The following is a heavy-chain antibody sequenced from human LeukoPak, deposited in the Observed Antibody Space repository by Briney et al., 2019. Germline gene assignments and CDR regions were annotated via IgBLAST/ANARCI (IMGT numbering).Heavy chain of an antibody. Sequence: KTGGSLRLSCAASGLAFSDYYMTWIRQAPGKGLEWVSSISGSGTTTYSADSVRGRFTVSRDNAKNSVFLYMNSLRAEDTAVYYCAIQITMIVVVPYFDYWGQGTLVTVSS. D-gene: IGHD3-22*01. CDR3: AIQITMIVVVPYFDY. V-gene: IGHV3-11*04. J-gene: IGHJ4*02. CDR2: ISGSGTTT. CDR1: GLAFSDYY.